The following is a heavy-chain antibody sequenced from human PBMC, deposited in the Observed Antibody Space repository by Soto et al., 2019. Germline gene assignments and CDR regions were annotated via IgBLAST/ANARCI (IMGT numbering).Heavy chain of an antibody. CDR1: GYTLINYY. CDR3: ARGGPELATIGSFDY. Sequence: QVQVVQSGAEVKKPGASVKVSCKASGYTLINYYMYWVRQGPGQGLEWIGRIIPSDGSTHYSKRFQDRVIMTRDTSTSTVYKELNSLRSEDSAVYYCARGGPELATIGSFDYWGQGTLVTVSS. J-gene: IGHJ4*02. CDR2: IIPSDGST. D-gene: IGHD5-12*01. V-gene: IGHV1-46*01.